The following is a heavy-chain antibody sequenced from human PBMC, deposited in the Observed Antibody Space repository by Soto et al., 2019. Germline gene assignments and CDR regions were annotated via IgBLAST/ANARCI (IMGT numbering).Heavy chain of an antibody. CDR1: GYTFTRFY. J-gene: IGHJ6*02. V-gene: IGHV1-46*01. CDR3: ARDFVVETTKYYYYGMDV. Sequence: QVQLVQSGAEVKKPGASVKVSCKTSGYTFTRFYMHWVRQAPGQGLEWMGIINPNGGSTTYAQKFQGRVPMTRDTSTSAVYMEVSSLTSEDTAVYYCARDFVVETTKYYYYGMDVWGQGTTVTVSS. D-gene: IGHD1-26*01. CDR2: INPNGGST.